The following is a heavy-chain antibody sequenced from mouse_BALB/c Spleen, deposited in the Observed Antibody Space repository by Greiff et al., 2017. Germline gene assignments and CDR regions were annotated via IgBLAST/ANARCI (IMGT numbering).Heavy chain of an antibody. CDR3: AITTGVATKGGIYAMDY. V-gene: IGHV1-9*01. D-gene: IGHD1-1*01. CDR2: ILPGSGST. Sequence: QVQLQQSGAELMKPGASVKISCKATGYTFSSYWIEWVKQRPGHGLEWIGEILPGSGSTNYNEKFKGKATFTADTSSNTAYMQLSSLTSEDSAVYYCAITTGVATKGGIYAMDYWGQGTSVTVSS. CDR1: GYTFSSYW. J-gene: IGHJ4*01.